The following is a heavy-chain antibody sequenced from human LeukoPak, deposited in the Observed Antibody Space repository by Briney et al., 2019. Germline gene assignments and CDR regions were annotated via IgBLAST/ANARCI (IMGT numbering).Heavy chain of an antibody. D-gene: IGHD3-9*01. CDR1: GGSISSYY. Sequence: SETLSLTCTVSGGSISSYYWSWIRQSPGKGLEWIGYIYYTGSTNYNPSLKSRVTISVDTSKNQFSLELSSVTAADTAVYYCARDFGGGLRYFPYGMDVWGQGTTVTVSS. CDR2: IYYTGST. J-gene: IGHJ6*02. V-gene: IGHV4-59*01. CDR3: ARDFGGGLRYFPYGMDV.